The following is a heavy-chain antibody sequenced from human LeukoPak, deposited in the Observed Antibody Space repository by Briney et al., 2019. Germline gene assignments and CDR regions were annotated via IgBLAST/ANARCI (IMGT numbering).Heavy chain of an antibody. CDR1: GFTISHYW. CDR2: IKQDGSEK. Sequence: PGGSLRLSCAASGFTISHYWMSWVRQAPGKGLEWVANIKQDGSEKYYVDSVKGRFAISRDNAKNSVYLQMNGLRAEDTAVYYCARENTAVPGGDCWGQGTLVTVSS. D-gene: IGHD5-18*01. CDR3: ARENTAVPGGDC. J-gene: IGHJ4*02. V-gene: IGHV3-7*01.